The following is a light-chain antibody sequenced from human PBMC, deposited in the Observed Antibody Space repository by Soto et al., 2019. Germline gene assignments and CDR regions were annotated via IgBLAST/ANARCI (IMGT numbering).Light chain of an antibody. CDR3: SSSSSSNTLL. V-gene: IGLV2-14*01. CDR1: SSDVGGYNY. J-gene: IGLJ2*01. Sequence: QSALTQPASVSGSPGQSITISCTGTSSDVGGYNYVSWYQQHPGKAPKLMIYEVNNRPSGVSNRFSGSKSGDTASLTISGLQAEDEADYYCSSSSSSNTLLFGGGTKLTVL. CDR2: EVN.